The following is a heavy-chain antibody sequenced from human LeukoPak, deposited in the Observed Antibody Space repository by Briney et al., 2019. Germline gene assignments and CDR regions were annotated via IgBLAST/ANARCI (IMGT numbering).Heavy chain of an antibody. CDR2: IYTSGST. D-gene: IGHD6-19*01. CDR1: GGSISSYY. Sequence: SETLSLTCTVSGGSISSYYWSWIRQPAGKGLEWIGRIYTSGSTNYNPSLKSRVTMSVDTSKNQFSLKLSSVTAADTAVYYCARDIGYSSGWLNWFDPWGQGTLVTVSS. V-gene: IGHV4-4*07. CDR3: ARDIGYSSGWLNWFDP. J-gene: IGHJ5*02.